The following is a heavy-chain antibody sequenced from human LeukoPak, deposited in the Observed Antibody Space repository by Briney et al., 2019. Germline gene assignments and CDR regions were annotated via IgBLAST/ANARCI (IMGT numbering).Heavy chain of an antibody. CDR3: AKVPIVVVTAAADY. CDR2: ISGSGGST. D-gene: IGHD2-2*01. CDR1: GFTFSSYA. Sequence: GGSLRLSCAASGFTFSSYAMSWVRQAPGKGLEWVSAISGSGGSTYYADSVKGRFTIHRDNSKNTLYLQMNSLRAEDTAVYYCAKVPIVVVTAAADYWGQGTLVTVSS. J-gene: IGHJ4*02. V-gene: IGHV3-23*01.